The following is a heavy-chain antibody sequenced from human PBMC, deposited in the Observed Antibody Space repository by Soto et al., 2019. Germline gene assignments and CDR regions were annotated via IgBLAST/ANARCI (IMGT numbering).Heavy chain of an antibody. CDR1: GFAFSSYT. CDR3: AKDRGGFDRGWEYYDF. Sequence: GGSLRLSCAASGFAFSSYTMSWVRQAPGKGLEWVSSISASGGSTYYGDSLKGRFTISRDNSKNTLDLHIKSLGVEDSAVYYCAKDRGGFDRGWEYYDFWGQGTQVTVSS. V-gene: IGHV3-23*01. J-gene: IGHJ4*02. CDR2: ISASGGST. D-gene: IGHD6-19*01.